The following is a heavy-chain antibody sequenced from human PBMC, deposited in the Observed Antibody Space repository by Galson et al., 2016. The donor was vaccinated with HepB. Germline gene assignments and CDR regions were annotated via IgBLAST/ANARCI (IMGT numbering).Heavy chain of an antibody. CDR1: GFTLTSHG. CDR3: TLATRYDAFDI. Sequence: SLRLSCAASGFTLTSHGMHWVRQAPRKGLVWVAVIWFDGSNKYYADSVKGRFTISRDNSKNTLYLQMNSLRAEDTAVYYCTLATRYDAFDIWGQGTLVTVSA. J-gene: IGHJ3*02. V-gene: IGHV3-33*01. D-gene: IGHD6-6*01. CDR2: IWFDGSNK.